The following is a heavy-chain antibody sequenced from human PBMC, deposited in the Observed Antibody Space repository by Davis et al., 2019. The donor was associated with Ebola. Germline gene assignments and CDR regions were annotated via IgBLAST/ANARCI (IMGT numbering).Heavy chain of an antibody. J-gene: IGHJ5*02. CDR1: GFTFSSYA. V-gene: IGHV3-23*01. CDR2: ISGSGGST. CDR3: ARGIAETNWFDP. Sequence: GESLKISCAASGFTFSSYAMSWVRQAPGKGLEWVSAISGSGGSTYYADSVKGRITISRDNAKNSLYLQMNSLRDEDTAVYYCARGIAETNWFDPWGQGTLVTVSS. D-gene: IGHD6-13*01.